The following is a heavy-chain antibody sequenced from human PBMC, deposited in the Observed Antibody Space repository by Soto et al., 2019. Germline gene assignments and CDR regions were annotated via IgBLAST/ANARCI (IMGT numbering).Heavy chain of an antibody. V-gene: IGHV4-31*03. J-gene: IGHJ6*02. CDR2: IYYNGST. CDR1: GGSISSGGYY. Sequence: SETLSLTCTVSGGSISSGGYYWSWIRQHPGKGLEWIGYIYYNGSTYYYPSLKSRVTISVDTSKNQFSLKLSSVTAADTAVYYCARDCPYGMDVWGQGTTVTVSS. CDR3: ARDCPYGMDV.